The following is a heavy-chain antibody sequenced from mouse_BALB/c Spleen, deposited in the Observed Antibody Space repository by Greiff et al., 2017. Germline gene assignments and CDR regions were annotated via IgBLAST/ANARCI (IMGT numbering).Heavy chain of an antibody. V-gene: IGHV2-6-5*01. CDR2: IWGGGST. CDR3: ATHYYGSSYDYAMDY. CDR1: GFSLTDYG. J-gene: IGHJ4*01. D-gene: IGHD1-1*01. Sequence: VQLQQSGPGLVAPSQSLSITCTVSGFSLTDYGVSWIRQPPGKGLEWLGVIWGGGSTYYNSALKSRLSISKDNSKSQVFLKMNSLQTDDTAMYYCATHYYGSSYDYAMDYWGQGTSVTVSS.